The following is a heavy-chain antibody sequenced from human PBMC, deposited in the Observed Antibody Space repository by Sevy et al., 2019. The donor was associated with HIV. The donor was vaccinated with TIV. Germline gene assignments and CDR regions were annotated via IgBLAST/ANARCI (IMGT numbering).Heavy chain of an antibody. D-gene: IGHD3-22*01. V-gene: IGHV3-21*06. CDR3: ALTNSADYYDSGAFHL. J-gene: IGHJ3*01. Sequence: GGSLRLSCTVTGFTFSGFSFSHYSMNWVRQAPGRGLERVSSISYNSNFILYADPVKGRFTISRDDAKNSLFLLMDRLRADDTAMYYCALTNSADYYDSGAFHLWGRGTMVTVSS. CDR2: ISYNSNFI. CDR1: GFSFSHYS.